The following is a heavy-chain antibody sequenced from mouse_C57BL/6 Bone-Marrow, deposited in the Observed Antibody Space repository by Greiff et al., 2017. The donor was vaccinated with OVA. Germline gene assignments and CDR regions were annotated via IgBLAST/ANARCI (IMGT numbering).Heavy chain of an antibody. Sequence: QVQLQHPGAELVRPGTSVKLSCKASGYTFTSYWMHWVKQRPGQGLEWIGVIDPSDSYTNYNQKFKGKATLTVDTSSSTAYMQLSSLTSEDSAVYYCARALITPGGWFAYWGQGTLVTVSA. V-gene: IGHV1-59*01. CDR1: GYTFTSYW. D-gene: IGHD1-1*01. J-gene: IGHJ3*01. CDR2: IDPSDSYT. CDR3: ARALITPGGWFAY.